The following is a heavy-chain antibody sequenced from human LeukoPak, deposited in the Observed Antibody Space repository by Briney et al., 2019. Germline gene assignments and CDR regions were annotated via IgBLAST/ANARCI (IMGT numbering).Heavy chain of an antibody. V-gene: IGHV3-33*01. CDR1: GFTFSSYG. D-gene: IGHD6-19*01. Sequence: GRSLRLSCAASGFTFSSYGMHWVRQAPGKGLEWVAVVWYDGSNKYYADSVKGRFTISRDNSKNTLYLQMNSLRAEDTAVYYCARDRYSSGWPDYWGQGTLVTVSS. CDR3: ARDRYSSGWPDY. J-gene: IGHJ4*02. CDR2: VWYDGSNK.